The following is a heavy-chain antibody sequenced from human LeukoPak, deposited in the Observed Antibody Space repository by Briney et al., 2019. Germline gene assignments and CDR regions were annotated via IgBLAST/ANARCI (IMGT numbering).Heavy chain of an antibody. CDR1: GGSISSDIYY. J-gene: IGHJ4*02. CDR3: ARQAGSGVAAPGSPYFDY. Sequence: SETLSLTCTVSGGSISSDIYYCAWIRQPPGKGLEWIGSIYYSGRTYYIPSLRSRVTISADTSKNQFSLKLSSVTAADTAVYFCARQAGSGVAAPGSPYFDYWGQGTLVTVSS. CDR2: IYYSGRT. V-gene: IGHV4-39*01. D-gene: IGHD6-13*01.